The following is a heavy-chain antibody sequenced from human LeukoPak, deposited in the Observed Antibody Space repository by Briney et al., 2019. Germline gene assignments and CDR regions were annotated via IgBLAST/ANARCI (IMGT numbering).Heavy chain of an antibody. D-gene: IGHD6-13*01. CDR3: ARDRGIASAVDV. CDR2: VYYIGTT. CDR1: GGFITSHY. J-gene: IGHJ6*04. Sequence: PSETLSLTCTVCGGFITSHYWIWIRQPPGKGLEWIGFVYYIGTTRYNPSLKSRVTMSVDTTRNQFSLNLNSVTAADTAVYFCARDRGIASAVDVWGKGTTVTVSS. V-gene: IGHV4-59*11.